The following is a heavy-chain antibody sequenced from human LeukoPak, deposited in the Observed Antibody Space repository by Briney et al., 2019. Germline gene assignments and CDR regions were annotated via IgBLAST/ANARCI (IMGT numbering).Heavy chain of an antibody. V-gene: IGHV3-30-3*01. D-gene: IGHD2-2*01. CDR2: ISYDGSNK. CDR1: GFTFSSYA. J-gene: IGHJ3*02. CDR3: ARGYCSSTSCYGASDAFDI. Sequence: GGSLRLSCAASGFTFSSYAMHWVRQAPGKGLEWVAVISYDGSNKYYVDSVKGRFTISRDNSKNTLYLQMNSLRAEDTAAYYCARGYCSSTSCYGASDAFDIWGQGTMVTVSS.